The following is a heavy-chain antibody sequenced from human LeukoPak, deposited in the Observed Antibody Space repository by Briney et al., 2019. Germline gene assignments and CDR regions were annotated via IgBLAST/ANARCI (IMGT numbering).Heavy chain of an antibody. CDR3: ARRLSSSGWYNYFDY. V-gene: IGHV3-48*03. Sequence: PGGSLRLSCAASGFTVSSYEMNWVRQAPGKGLEWVSYISSSGSTIYYADSVKGRFTISRDNAKNSLYLQMNSLRAEDTAVYYCARRLSSSGWYNYFDYWGQGTLVTVSS. CDR1: GFTVSSYE. CDR2: ISSSGSTI. D-gene: IGHD6-19*01. J-gene: IGHJ4*02.